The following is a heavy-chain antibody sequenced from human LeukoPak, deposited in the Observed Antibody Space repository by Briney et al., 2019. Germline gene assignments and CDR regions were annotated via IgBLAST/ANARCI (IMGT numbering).Heavy chain of an antibody. CDR1: GFTFSSYG. CDR3: AKDLFLAGANPWFFEY. D-gene: IGHD1-26*01. V-gene: IGHV3-30*02. J-gene: IGHJ4*02. Sequence: PGGSLRLSCAASGFTFSSYGMHWVRQAPGKGLEWVAFIPYEGINKYYTDSVKGRFTISRDNPKTTLYLQMNSLRVEDTAIYYCAKDLFLAGANPWFFEYWGQGTLVTVSS. CDR2: IPYEGINK.